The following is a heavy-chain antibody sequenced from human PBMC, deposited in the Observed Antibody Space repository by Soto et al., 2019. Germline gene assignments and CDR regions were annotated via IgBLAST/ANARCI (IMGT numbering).Heavy chain of an antibody. J-gene: IGHJ6*02. Sequence: WGSLRLSCAVSGLNITINYIIFGRQSPLKWREWVAIIYSDLRTYYADSVKGRFIVSRDNSESTLFLQMNSLRAEDTAIYYCARERWYDASGYYYYYYGMDVWGQGTTVTVSS. V-gene: IGHV3-53*01. CDR1: GLNITINY. D-gene: IGHD3-22*01. CDR3: ARERWYDASGYYYYYYGMDV. CDR2: IYSDLRT.